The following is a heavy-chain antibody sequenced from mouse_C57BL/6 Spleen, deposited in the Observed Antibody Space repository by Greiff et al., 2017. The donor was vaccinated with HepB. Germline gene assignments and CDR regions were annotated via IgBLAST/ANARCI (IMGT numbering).Heavy chain of an antibody. CDR2: IYPRSGNT. J-gene: IGHJ1*03. V-gene: IGHV1-81*01. Sequence: LQESGAELARPGASVKLSCKASGYTFTSYGISWVKQRTGQGLEWIGEIYPRSGNTYYNEKFKGKATLTADKSSSTAYMELRRLTSEDSEVYVCARRGIYDVSSPYWYFDVWGTGTTVTVSS. CDR3: ARRGIYDVSSPYWYFDV. CDR1: GYTFTSYG. D-gene: IGHD1-1*01.